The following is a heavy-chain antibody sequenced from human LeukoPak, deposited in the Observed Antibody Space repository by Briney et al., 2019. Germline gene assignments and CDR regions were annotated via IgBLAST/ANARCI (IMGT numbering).Heavy chain of an antibody. V-gene: IGHV1-2*02. Sequence: ASVKVSCKASGYTFTGYYMHWVRQAPGQGLEWMEWINPNSGGTNYAQKFQGRVTMTRDTSISTAYMELSRLRSDDTAVYYCARAAYYGSGSYSGFYYYYYMDVWGKGTTVTISS. J-gene: IGHJ6*03. CDR2: INPNSGGT. CDR3: ARAAYYGSGSYSGFYYYYYMDV. CDR1: GYTFTGYY. D-gene: IGHD3-10*01.